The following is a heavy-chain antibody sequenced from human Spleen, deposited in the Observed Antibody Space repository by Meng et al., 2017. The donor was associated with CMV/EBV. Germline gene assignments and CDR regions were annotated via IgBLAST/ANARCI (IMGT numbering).Heavy chain of an antibody. CDR1: GGSIRSSDFY. V-gene: IGHV4-39*01. D-gene: IGHD2-21*01. J-gene: IGHJ4*02. Sequence: SETRSFTCTVSGGSIRSSDFYWAWIRQSPRKGLEWIGSVYYSGHTYYNPSLNGRLTITVDTSKEQFSLKLTSVTATATAVYFCVRRSPRTLHCSWGGSCYPLGGKFDYWGQGTLVTVSS. CDR3: VRRSPRTLHCSWGGSCYPLGGKFDY. CDR2: VYYSGHT.